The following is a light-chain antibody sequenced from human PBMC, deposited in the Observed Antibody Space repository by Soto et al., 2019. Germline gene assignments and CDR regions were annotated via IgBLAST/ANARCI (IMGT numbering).Light chain of an antibody. V-gene: IGKV3-20*01. J-gene: IGKJ1*01. CDR2: GAS. Sequence: EIVLTQSPGTLSLSPGERATLSCRASQSFSSTYLAWYQQKPGQAPRLLIYGASSRATGIPDRFSGSGSGTDFTLTISRLEPEDFAVYYCQQCGSSLWTFXQGTK. CDR3: QQCGSSLWT. CDR1: QSFSSTY.